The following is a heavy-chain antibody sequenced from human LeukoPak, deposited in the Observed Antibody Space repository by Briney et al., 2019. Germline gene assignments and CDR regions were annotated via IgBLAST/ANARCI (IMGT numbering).Heavy chain of an antibody. V-gene: IGHV3-9*01. CDR1: GFTFDDYA. CDR3: AKDIVADYYDSSGYFFDGMDV. Sequence: GGSLRLSCAASGFTFDDYAMHWVRQAPGKGLEWVSGISWNSGSIGYADSVKGRFTISRDNSKNTLYLQMNSLRAEDTAVYYCAKDIVADYYDSSGYFFDGMDVWGQGTTVTVSS. J-gene: IGHJ6*02. CDR2: ISWNSGSI. D-gene: IGHD3-22*01.